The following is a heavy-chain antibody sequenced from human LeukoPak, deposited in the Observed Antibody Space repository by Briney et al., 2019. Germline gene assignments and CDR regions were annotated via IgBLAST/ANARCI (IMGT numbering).Heavy chain of an antibody. CDR3: ARLRRNTDSSGFFYYYDY. Sequence: GRSLRLSCAASGFTFSSYAMHWVRQAPGKGLEWVSSINTVSSYIYYADSLKGRFTISRDNAKNSVYLQMDSLRAEDSAVYYCARLRRNTDSSGFFYYYDYWGQGTLVTVSS. J-gene: IGHJ4*02. CDR1: GFTFSSYA. V-gene: IGHV3-21*06. CDR2: INTVSSYI. D-gene: IGHD3-22*01.